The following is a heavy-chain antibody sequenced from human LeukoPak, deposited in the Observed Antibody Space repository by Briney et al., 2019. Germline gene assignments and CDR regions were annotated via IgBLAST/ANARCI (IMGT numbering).Heavy chain of an antibody. CDR2: IYYSGST. J-gene: IGHJ4*02. V-gene: IGHV4-59*01. Sequence: SETLSLTCTVSSGSISSYYWSWIRQPPGKGLEWIGYIYYSGSTNYNPSLKSRVTMSVDTSKNQFSLKLSSVTAADTAVYYCARAVGSDFWSTWGQGTLVTVSS. D-gene: IGHD3-3*01. CDR3: ARAVGSDFWST. CDR1: SGSISSYY.